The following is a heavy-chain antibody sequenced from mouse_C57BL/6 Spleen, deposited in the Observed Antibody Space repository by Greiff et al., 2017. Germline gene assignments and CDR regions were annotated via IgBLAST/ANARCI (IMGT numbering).Heavy chain of an antibody. CDR2: IYPGDGDT. CDR1: GYAFSSSW. J-gene: IGHJ4*01. CDR3: ARDYYGSSSYYAMGY. Sequence: VQLQQSGPELVKPGASVKISCKASGYAFSSSWMNWVKQRPGKGLEWIGRIYPGDGDTNYNGKFKGKATLTADKSSSTAYMQLSSLTSEDSAVYFCARDYYGSSSYYAMGYWGQGTSVTVST. D-gene: IGHD1-1*01. V-gene: IGHV1-82*01.